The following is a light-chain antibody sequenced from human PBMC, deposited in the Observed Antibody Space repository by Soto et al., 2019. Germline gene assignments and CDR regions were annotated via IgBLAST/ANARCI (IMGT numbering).Light chain of an antibody. CDR3: LQHLDLLT. Sequence: EIQMTQSPSSLSASVGDRVTLTCRASQGIGNDLAWYQQKPGKAPKRLIYAASSLEGWVPSRFSGGGFGTEFTLTISSLQPEDFATYYCLQHLDLLTFGGGTKVE. J-gene: IGKJ4*01. V-gene: IGKV1-17*01. CDR1: QGIGND. CDR2: AAS.